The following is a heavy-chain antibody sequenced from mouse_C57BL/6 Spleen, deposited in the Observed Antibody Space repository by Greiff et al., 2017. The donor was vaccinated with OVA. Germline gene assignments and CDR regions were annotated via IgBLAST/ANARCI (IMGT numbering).Heavy chain of an antibody. J-gene: IGHJ4*01. CDR1: GYAFSSSW. Sequence: QVQLQQSGPELVKPGASVKISCKASGYAFSSSWMNWVKQRPGKGLEWIGRIYPGDGDTNYNGKFKGKATLTADKSSSTAYMQLSSLTSEDSAVYFCARSADYYGSAYWGQGTSVTVSS. D-gene: IGHD1-1*01. CDR3: ARSADYYGSAY. V-gene: IGHV1-82*01. CDR2: IYPGDGDT.